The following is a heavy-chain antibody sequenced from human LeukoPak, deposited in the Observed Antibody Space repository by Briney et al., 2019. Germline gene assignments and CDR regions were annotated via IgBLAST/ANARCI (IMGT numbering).Heavy chain of an antibody. CDR2: ISSSSSYI. CDR1: GFTFSSYS. D-gene: IGHD5-18*01. CDR3: AKLYTYGVAVANNYFDY. J-gene: IGHJ4*02. Sequence: PGGSLRLSCAASGFTFSSYSMNWVRQAPGKGLEWVSSISSSSSYIYYADSVKGRFTISRDNAKNSLYLQMNSLRVEDTAVYYCAKLYTYGVAVANNYFDYWGQGTLVTVSS. V-gene: IGHV3-21*04.